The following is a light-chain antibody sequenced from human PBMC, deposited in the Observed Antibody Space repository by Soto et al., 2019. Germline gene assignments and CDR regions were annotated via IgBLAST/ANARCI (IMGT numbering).Light chain of an antibody. J-gene: IGKJ4*01. Sequence: EVVMTQSPATLSVSPGERATLSCRASQSVGDRLAWYQQKPGQPPRLLIYGASTRATGIPARFSGSGSETEFTLTLSSLQSEDFAVYYCQQHISWPLTFGGGTKVEI. CDR2: GAS. CDR3: QQHISWPLT. CDR1: QSVGDR. V-gene: IGKV3-15*01.